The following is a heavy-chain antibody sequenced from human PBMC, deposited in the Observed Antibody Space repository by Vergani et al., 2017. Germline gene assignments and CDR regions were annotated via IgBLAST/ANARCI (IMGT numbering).Heavy chain of an antibody. V-gene: IGHV3-23*01. CDR1: GFTFSSYA. D-gene: IGHD6-6*01. CDR2: ISGSGGST. Sequence: EVQLLESGGGLVQPGGSLRLSCAASGFTFSSYAMSWFLPAPGKGLEWVSAISGSGGSTYYADSVKGRFTISRDNSKNTLYLQMNSLRAEDTAVYYCAKMDRSIAARPYDYWGQGTLVTVSS. J-gene: IGHJ4*02. CDR3: AKMDRSIAARPYDY.